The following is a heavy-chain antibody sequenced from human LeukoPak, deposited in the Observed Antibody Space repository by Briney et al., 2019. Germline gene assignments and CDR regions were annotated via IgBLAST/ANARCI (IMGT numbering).Heavy chain of an antibody. CDR3: ARQGKLRYFDLHGQDAFDI. D-gene: IGHD3-9*01. V-gene: IGHV5-51*01. J-gene: IGHJ3*02. Sequence: GESLKISCKGSGYSFTSYWIGWVRQMPGKGLEWMGIIYPGDSDTRYSPSFQGQATISADKSISTAYLQWSSLKASDTAMYYCARQGKLRYFDLHGQDAFDIWGQGTMVTVSS. CDR2: IYPGDSDT. CDR1: GYSFTSYW.